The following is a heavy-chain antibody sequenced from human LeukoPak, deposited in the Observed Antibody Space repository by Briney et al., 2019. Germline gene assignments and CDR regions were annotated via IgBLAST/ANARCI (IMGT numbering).Heavy chain of an antibody. CDR1: GYTFTVYD. CDR3: ARGRTPRPGYSSRARYYYYMYV. V-gene: IGHV1-2*02. J-gene: IGHJ6*03. D-gene: IGHD6-13*01. CDR2: INPNSGGT. Sequence: ASVTVSCKASGYTFTVYDMHWVRQAPGQGLEWVGWINPNSGGTNYAQKFQGRVTMTRDTSISTAYMELNRLRSDDTAVYYCARGRTPRPGYSSRARYYYYMYVWGKGTTVTVSS.